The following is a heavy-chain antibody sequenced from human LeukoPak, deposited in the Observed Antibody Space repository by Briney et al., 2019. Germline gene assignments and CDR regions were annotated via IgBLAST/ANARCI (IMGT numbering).Heavy chain of an antibody. CDR1: GGSISGDY. J-gene: IGHJ4*02. CDR3: ARLTYDDYNNNYYFDY. Sequence: PSETQSLTCTVSGGSISGDYWSWIRQPPGKGLEWIGYIYYSGSTNYNPSLKSRVTMSVDMSKNQFSLKLSSVTAADTAVYYCARLTYDDYNNNYYFDYWGQGTLVAVSS. V-gene: IGHV4-59*08. CDR2: IYYSGST. D-gene: IGHD4-11*01.